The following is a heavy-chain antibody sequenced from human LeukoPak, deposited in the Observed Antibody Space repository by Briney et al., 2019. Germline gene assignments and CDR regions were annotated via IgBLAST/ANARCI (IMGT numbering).Heavy chain of an antibody. D-gene: IGHD5-12*01. CDR1: GGTFSSYA. CDR2: IIPIFGTA. J-gene: IGHJ4*02. Sequence: SVKVSCKASGGTFSSYAISWVRQAPGQGLEWMGGIIPIFGTANYAQKFQGRVTITADESTSTAYMELSSLRSEDTAVHYCARGGYSGYLTDYWGQGTLVTVSS. CDR3: ARGGYSGYLTDY. V-gene: IGHV1-69*13.